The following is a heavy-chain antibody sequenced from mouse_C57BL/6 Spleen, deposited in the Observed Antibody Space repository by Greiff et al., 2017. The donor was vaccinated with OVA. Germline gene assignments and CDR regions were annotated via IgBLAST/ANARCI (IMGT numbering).Heavy chain of an antibody. V-gene: IGHV1-61*01. CDR2: IYPSDSET. CDR3: ARRGDRGYFDV. CDR1: GYTFTSYW. J-gene: IGHJ1*03. Sequence: QVQLQQPGAELVRPGSSVKLSCKASGYTFTSYWMDWVKQRPGQGLEWIGNIYPSDSETHYNQKFKNKATLTVDKSSSTAYMQLSSLTSEDSGVYYCARRGDRGYFDVWGTGTTVTVSS. D-gene: IGHD3-3*01.